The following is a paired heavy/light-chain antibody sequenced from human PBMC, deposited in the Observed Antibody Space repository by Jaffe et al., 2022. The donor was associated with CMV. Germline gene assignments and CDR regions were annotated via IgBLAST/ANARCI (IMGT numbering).Heavy chain of an antibody. CDR3: ARGLAHFDY. CDR1: GFTFSNSA. J-gene: IGHJ4*02. D-gene: IGHD3-16*01. CDR2: ISGNGGTT. V-gene: IGHV3-23*04. Sequence: EVYLVESGGGLVQPGGSLRLSCEASGFTFSNSAMSWVRQAPGKGPEWVSAISGNGGTTYYADSVKDRVTISRDNSKNTLWLQMRSLRAEDTALYYCARGLAHFDYWGQGTLVTVSS.
Light chain of an antibody. V-gene: IGLV2-23*02. CDR2: EVT. Sequence: QSALTQPASVSGSPGQSITISCTGTSSDVGSYDLVSWYQQHPGKAPKLMIYEVTKRPSGVSNRFSASKSGNTASLTISDLQAEDDGDYYCCSYTSITTVFGGGTKLTVL. CDR3: CSYTSITTV. J-gene: IGLJ2*01. CDR1: SSDVGSYDL.